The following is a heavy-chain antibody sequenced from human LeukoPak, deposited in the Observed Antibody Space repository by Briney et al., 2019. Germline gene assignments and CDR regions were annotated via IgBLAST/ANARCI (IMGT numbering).Heavy chain of an antibody. CDR1: GYPFTTYW. J-gene: IGHJ3*02. Sequence: GEPLKISCKGSGYPFTTYWIGWVRQMPGKGLEWMGIIYGGDSDTRYGPSFQGQVTISADRSITTAYLQWTSLKASDTAMYYCARGLGERGAFDIWGQGTMDTVS. CDR2: IYGGDSDT. D-gene: IGHD3-16*01. CDR3: ARGLGERGAFDI. V-gene: IGHV5-51*01.